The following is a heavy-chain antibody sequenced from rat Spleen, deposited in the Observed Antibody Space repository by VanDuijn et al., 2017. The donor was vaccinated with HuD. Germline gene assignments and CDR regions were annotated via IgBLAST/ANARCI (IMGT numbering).Heavy chain of an antibody. V-gene: IGHV5-27*01. D-gene: IGHD1-3*01. CDR2: ISTGGGST. CDR3: TRRGSYVDWYFDF. J-gene: IGHJ1*01. CDR1: GFTFRDYA. Sequence: EVQLVESGGGLVQPGRSLKLSCTASGFTFRDYAMAWVRQAPKKGLEWVATISTGGGSTYYRDSVKGRFTISRDNAKSTLFLQVDSLRSEDTATYYCTRRGSYVDWYFDFWGPGTMVTVSS.